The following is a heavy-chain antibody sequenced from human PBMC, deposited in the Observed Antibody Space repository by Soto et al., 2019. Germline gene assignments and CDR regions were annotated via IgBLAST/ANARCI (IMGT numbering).Heavy chain of an antibody. Sequence: SETLSLTCTFSNYSISSYYWSWIRQPPGKGLEWIGYVYYSGGTKYNPSLKSRLTMSLDTSKKQFSLRLTSVTAADTAVYFCARTTRMTTMIDYWGQGTQVTVSS. D-gene: IGHD4-17*01. CDR1: NYSISSYY. V-gene: IGHV4-59*01. CDR2: VYYSGGT. CDR3: ARTTRMTTMIDY. J-gene: IGHJ4*02.